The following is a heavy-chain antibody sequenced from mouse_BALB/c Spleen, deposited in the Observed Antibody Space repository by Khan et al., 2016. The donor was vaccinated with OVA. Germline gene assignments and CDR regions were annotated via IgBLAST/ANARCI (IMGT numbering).Heavy chain of an antibody. V-gene: IGHV1-4*01. CDR1: GYTFTSYT. CDR2: INPSNGYT. Sequence: QVQLKESGAELARPGASVKMSCKASGYTFTSYTIHWIKKRPGQGLEWIGYINPSNGYTNYNQKFKDKATFTTDKSSTTAYLQLSSLTSDDSAVYNCVRAGAYHRSDGWFAYWGQGTLVTVSA. J-gene: IGHJ3*01. CDR3: VRAGAYHRSDGWFAY. D-gene: IGHD2-14*01.